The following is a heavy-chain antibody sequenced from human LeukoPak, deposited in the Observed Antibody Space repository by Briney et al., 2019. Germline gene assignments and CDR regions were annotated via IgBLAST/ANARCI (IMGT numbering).Heavy chain of an antibody. V-gene: IGHV4-61*02. Sequence: PSETLSLTCTVSGGSISSGSYYWSWIRQPAGKGLEWIGRIYTSGSTNYNPSLKSRVTISVDTSKNQFSLKLSSVTAADTAVYYCARGRSFRPDVRHVTTLTLYWFDPWGQGTLVTVSS. CDR3: ARGRSFRPDVRHVTTLTLYWFDP. CDR1: GGSISSGSYY. J-gene: IGHJ5*02. D-gene: IGHD4-11*01. CDR2: IYTSGST.